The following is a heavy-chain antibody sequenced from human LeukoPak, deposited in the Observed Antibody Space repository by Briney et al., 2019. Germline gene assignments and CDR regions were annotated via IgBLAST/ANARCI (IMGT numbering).Heavy chain of an antibody. CDR2: MNPNSGNT. CDR1: GYTFTSYD. V-gene: IGHV1-8*03. CDR3: ARLWGENYFDY. Sequence: AASVKVSCKASGYTFTSYDINWVRQATGQGLEWMGWMNPNSGNTGYAQKFQGRVTITRNTSISTAYMELSSLRSEDTAMYYCARLWGENYFDYWGQGTLVTVSS. D-gene: IGHD7-27*01. J-gene: IGHJ4*02.